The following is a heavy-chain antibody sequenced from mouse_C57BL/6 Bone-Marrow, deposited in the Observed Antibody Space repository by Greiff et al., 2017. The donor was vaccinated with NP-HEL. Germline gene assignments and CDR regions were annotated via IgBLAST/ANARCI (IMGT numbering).Heavy chain of an antibody. V-gene: IGHV1-61*01. Sequence: QVQLQQPGAELVRPGSSVKLSCTASGYTFTSYWMDWVKQRPGQGLEWIGNIYPSDSETHYNQKFKAKATLTVDKSSSTAYMQLSSLTSEDAAVYYCARGGWLLRGYYAMDYWGQGTSVTVSS. CDR2: IYPSDSET. D-gene: IGHD2-3*01. CDR1: GYTFTSYW. CDR3: ARGGWLLRGYYAMDY. J-gene: IGHJ4*01.